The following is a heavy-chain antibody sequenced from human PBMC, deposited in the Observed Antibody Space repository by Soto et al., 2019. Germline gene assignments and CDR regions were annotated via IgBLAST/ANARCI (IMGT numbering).Heavy chain of an antibody. CDR3: GKDPRLELRNVDS. J-gene: IGHJ5*01. V-gene: IGHV3-23*01. Sequence: EVELLESRGGLVQPGGSLRLSCKASGFMFNNSAMTWVRQAPGQGLQWVASVSDNGGSRGGTYYADSVKGRFTISRDNSKNTLYLQLDSLTGADTAVYFCGKDPRLELRNVDSWGQGTLVTVSS. CDR2: VSDNGGSRGGT. CDR1: GFMFNNSA. D-gene: IGHD1-7*01.